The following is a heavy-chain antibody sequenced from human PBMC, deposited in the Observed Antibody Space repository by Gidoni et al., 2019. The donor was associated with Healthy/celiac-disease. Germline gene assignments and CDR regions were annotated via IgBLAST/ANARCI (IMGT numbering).Heavy chain of an antibody. Sequence: EVQLVESGGGLVKPGGSLRLSCAASGFTFSTYSLNWVRQAPGKGLEWVSSISGGSNYIYYADSVKGRFTISRDNAKNSLYLQMNSLRAEDTAVYYCAGEHRPLGDSAGGYWGQGTLVTVSS. J-gene: IGHJ4*02. D-gene: IGHD4-17*01. V-gene: IGHV3-21*01. CDR3: AGEHRPLGDSAGGY. CDR2: ISGGSNYI. CDR1: GFTFSTYS.